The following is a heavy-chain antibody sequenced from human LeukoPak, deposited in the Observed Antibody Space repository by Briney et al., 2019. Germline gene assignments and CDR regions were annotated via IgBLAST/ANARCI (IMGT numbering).Heavy chain of an antibody. Sequence: GGSLRLSCAASGFTFANYNFNWVRQAPGKGLEWVSYISSTSSAIYYADSMKGRFTISRDNAKNSLYLQMNSLRAEDTAVYYCARDPPHGMDVWGQGTTVTVSS. V-gene: IGHV3-48*01. CDR2: ISSTSSAI. CDR1: GFTFANYN. CDR3: ARDPPHGMDV. J-gene: IGHJ6*02.